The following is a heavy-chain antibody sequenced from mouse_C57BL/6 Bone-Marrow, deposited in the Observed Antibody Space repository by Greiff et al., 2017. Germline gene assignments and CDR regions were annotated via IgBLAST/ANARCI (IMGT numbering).Heavy chain of an antibody. CDR2: IYPGDGGT. Sequence: QVQLQQSGPELVKPGASVKISCKASGYAFSSSWMNWVKQRPGQGLEWIGRIYPGDGGTNYNGKFKGKATLTADKSSSTAYMQLSSLTSEDSSVYFCARSHDDYYTYWGQGTLVTVSA. CDR3: ARSHDDYYTY. D-gene: IGHD2-3*01. V-gene: IGHV1-82*01. CDR1: GYAFSSSW. J-gene: IGHJ3*01.